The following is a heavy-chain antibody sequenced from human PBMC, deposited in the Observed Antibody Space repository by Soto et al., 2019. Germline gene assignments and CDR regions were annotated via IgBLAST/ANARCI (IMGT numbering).Heavy chain of an antibody. CDR2: INPSGGTT. CDR3: ARVRGYDILSDY. D-gene: IGHD3-9*01. J-gene: IGHJ4*02. Sequence: ASVKVSCKASGYTFISYYMHWVRQAPGQGLEWMGIINPSGGTTSYAQKFQGRVTMTRDTSTSTVYMELSSLRSEDTALYYCARVRGYDILSDYWGQGTLVPVSS. V-gene: IGHV1-46*01. CDR1: GYTFISYY.